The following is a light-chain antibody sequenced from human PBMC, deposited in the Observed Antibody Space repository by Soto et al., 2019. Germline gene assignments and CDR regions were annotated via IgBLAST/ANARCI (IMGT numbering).Light chain of an antibody. CDR1: QSVSSY. Sequence: EIVLTQSPGTLSLSPGERDTLSCRARQSVSSYLAWYQQKPGQAPRLLIYDASNRATGIPARFSGSGSGTDFTLTISSLEPEDFAVYYCQQRSNWPPGVITFGQGTRLEIK. CDR3: QQRSNWPPGVIT. CDR2: DAS. J-gene: IGKJ5*01. V-gene: IGKV3-11*01.